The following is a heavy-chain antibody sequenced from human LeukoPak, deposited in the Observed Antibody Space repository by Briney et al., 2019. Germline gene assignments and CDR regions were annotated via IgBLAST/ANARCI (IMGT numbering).Heavy chain of an antibody. CDR3: AVLTPGRRNWFDP. J-gene: IGHJ5*02. V-gene: IGHV1-8*01. CDR1: GYTFTSYD. D-gene: IGHD3-10*01. Sequence: ASVKVSCKASGYTFTSYDINWVRQATGQGSEWMGWMNANSGNTGYAQKFQGRVTMTRKNSISTAYMGLSNLRSENTAVYYCAVLTPGRRNWFDPWGQGTLVTVSS. CDR2: MNANSGNT.